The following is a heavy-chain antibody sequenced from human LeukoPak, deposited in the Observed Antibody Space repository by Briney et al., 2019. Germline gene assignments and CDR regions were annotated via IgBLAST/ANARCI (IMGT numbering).Heavy chain of an antibody. CDR2: IYSGGRT. D-gene: IGHD1-26*01. CDR1: GFIVSSNY. Sequence: GGSLRLSCAASGFIVSSNYMNWVRQAPGKGLEWVSVIYSGGRTYYADAVKGRFTISRDNSKNTLYLQMNSLRAEDTAVYYCARELSGSYYDYWGQGTLVTVSS. CDR3: ARELSGSYYDY. J-gene: IGHJ4*02. V-gene: IGHV3-53*01.